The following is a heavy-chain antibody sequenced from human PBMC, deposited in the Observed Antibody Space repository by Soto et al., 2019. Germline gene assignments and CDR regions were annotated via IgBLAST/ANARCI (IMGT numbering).Heavy chain of an antibody. V-gene: IGHV4-4*07. D-gene: IGHD1-1*01. J-gene: IGHJ5*02. CDR3: VRDGMKTLRDWFDP. Sequence: PSETLSRTCTVSDAAISSFYWSCIRKSAGKGLEWTGRIYATGTTDYNRSLKSRVMMSVDTSKKQFSLKLRSVTAADTAVYYCVRDGMKTLRDWFDPWGQGISVTVSA. CDR1: DAAISSFY. CDR2: IYATGTT.